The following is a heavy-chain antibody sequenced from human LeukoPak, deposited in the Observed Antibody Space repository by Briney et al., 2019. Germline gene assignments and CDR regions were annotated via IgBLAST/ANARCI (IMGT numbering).Heavy chain of an antibody. CDR3: ARVTPYSGSWYKRYYYYYMDV. Sequence: PSETLSLTCAVYGGSFSGYYWSWIRQPPGKGLEWIGEINHSGSTNYNPSLKSRVTISVDTSKNQFPLKLSSVTAADTAVYYCARVTPYSGSWYKRYYYYYMDVWGKGTTVTVSS. V-gene: IGHV4-34*01. J-gene: IGHJ6*03. CDR2: INHSGST. CDR1: GGSFSGYY. D-gene: IGHD6-13*01.